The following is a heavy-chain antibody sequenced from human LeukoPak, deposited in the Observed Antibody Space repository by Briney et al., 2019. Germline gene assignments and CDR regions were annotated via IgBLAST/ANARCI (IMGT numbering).Heavy chain of an antibody. Sequence: PSETLPLTCTVSGGSISSYYWSWIGQPPCRGLEWLGYIYYSGSTNYNPSLNSQGTISVDKSKNQCSLKLSSVTAADTAVYYCAGHLLHDALDIWGQGTMVTVSS. CDR3: AGHLLHDALDI. J-gene: IGHJ3*02. V-gene: IGHV4-59*08. CDR2: IYYSGST. CDR1: GGSISSYY.